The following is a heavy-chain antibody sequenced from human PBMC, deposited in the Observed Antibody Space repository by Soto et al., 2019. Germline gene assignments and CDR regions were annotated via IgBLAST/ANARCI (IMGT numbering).Heavy chain of an antibody. CDR2: IIPIFGTA. J-gene: IGHJ4*02. CDR3: ASVSNPGYSSGWYELDY. D-gene: IGHD6-19*01. Sequence: SVKVSCKASGGTFSSYAISWVRQAPGQGLEWMGGIIPIFGTANYAQKFQGRVTITADESTSTAYMELSSLRSEDTAVYYCASVSNPGYSSGWYELDYWGQGTLVTVSS. V-gene: IGHV1-69*13. CDR1: GGTFSSYA.